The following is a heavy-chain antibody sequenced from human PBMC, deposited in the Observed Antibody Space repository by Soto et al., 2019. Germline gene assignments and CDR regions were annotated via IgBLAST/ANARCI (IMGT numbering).Heavy chain of an antibody. Sequence: PGESLKISCKCSGYSFTSYWIGLVRQMPGKGLEWMGIIYPGDSDTRYSPSFQGQVTISADKSISTAYLQWSSLKASDTAMYYCATPYYDFWSGLPSGMDVWGQGTTVTVSS. J-gene: IGHJ6*02. CDR3: ATPYYDFWSGLPSGMDV. D-gene: IGHD3-3*01. V-gene: IGHV5-51*01. CDR2: IYPGDSDT. CDR1: GYSFTSYW.